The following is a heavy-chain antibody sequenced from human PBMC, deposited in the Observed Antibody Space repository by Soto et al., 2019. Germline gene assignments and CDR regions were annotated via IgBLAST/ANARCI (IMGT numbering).Heavy chain of an antibody. CDR3: AKGVESSSTSCYDY. V-gene: IGHV3-23*01. J-gene: IGHJ4*02. Sequence: GGSLRLSCAASGFTFSSYAMSWVRQAPGKGLEWVSAISGSGGSTYYADSVKGRFTISRDNSKNTLYLQMNSLRAEDTAVYYCAKGVESSSTSCYDYWGQGTLVTVSS. CDR2: ISGSGGST. D-gene: IGHD2-2*01. CDR1: GFTFSSYA.